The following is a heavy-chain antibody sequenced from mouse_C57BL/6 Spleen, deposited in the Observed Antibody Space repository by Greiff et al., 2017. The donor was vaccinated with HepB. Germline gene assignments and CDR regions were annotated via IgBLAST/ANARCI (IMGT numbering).Heavy chain of an antibody. V-gene: IGHV1-64*01. D-gene: IGHD1-1*01. Sequence: QVQLQQPGAELVKPGASVKLSCKASGYTFTSYWMHWVKQRPGQGLEWIGMIHPNSGSTNYNEKFKSKATLTVDKSSSTAYMQLSSLTSEDSAVYYCARRPPYITTVAYAMDYWGQGTSVTVSS. J-gene: IGHJ4*01. CDR1: GYTFTSYW. CDR3: ARRPPYITTVAYAMDY. CDR2: IHPNSGST.